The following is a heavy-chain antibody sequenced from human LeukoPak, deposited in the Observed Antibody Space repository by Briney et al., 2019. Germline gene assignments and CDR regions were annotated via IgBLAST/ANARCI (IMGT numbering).Heavy chain of an antibody. Sequence: PSETLSLTCAVYGGSFSGYYWSWIRQPPGKGLEWIGEINHSGSTNYNPSLESRVTISVDTSKNQFSLKLSSVTAADTAVYYCALFPPGDYWGQGTLVTVSS. CDR2: INHSGST. CDR1: GGSFSGYY. V-gene: IGHV4-34*01. J-gene: IGHJ4*02. CDR3: ALFPPGDY.